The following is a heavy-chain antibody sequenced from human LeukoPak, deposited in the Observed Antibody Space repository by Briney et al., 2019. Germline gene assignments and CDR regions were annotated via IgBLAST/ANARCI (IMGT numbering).Heavy chain of an antibody. J-gene: IGHJ3*02. V-gene: IGHV3-74*01. CDR1: GFTFSSYA. Sequence: GGSLRLSCAASGFTFSSYAMSWVRQAPGKGLEWVSRIKSDGSSTAYADSVKGRFTISRDNAENTLYLQMNSLRAGDTAVYYCARAGTGLAFDIWGQGTMVTVSS. CDR3: ARAGTGLAFDI. CDR2: IKSDGSST. D-gene: IGHD2-8*02.